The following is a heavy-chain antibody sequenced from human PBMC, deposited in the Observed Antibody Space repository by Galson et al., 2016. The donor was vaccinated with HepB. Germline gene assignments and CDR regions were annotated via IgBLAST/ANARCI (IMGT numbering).Heavy chain of an antibody. D-gene: IGHD1-1*01. CDR2: ISGSGGRT. J-gene: IGHJ3*02. Sequence: SLRLSCAASGFTFSSYGMYWVRQAPGKGLEWVAAISGSGGRTSYEDSVRGRFTISRDNSKNTLFLRMNSVGVEDTAVYFCARDWNDVNFDIWGQGTMVTVSS. CDR1: GFTFSSYG. V-gene: IGHV3-23*01. CDR3: ARDWNDVNFDI.